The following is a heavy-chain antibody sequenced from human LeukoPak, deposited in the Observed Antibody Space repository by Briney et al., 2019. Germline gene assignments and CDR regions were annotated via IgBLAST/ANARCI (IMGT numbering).Heavy chain of an antibody. CDR1: GFTFSSFA. D-gene: IGHD2-8*02. CDR2: VSGSAGRT. V-gene: IGHV3-23*01. CDR3: AKNRGHCVDGVCHNYYYMDV. J-gene: IGHJ6*03. Sequence: GGSLRLSCAASGFTFSSFAMTWVRQAPGRGLEWVSTVSGSAGRTDYADSVKGRFTISRDNLKNTLYLQMNGLRAEDTAVYYCAKNRGHCVDGVCHNYYYMDVWGRGTTVTVSS.